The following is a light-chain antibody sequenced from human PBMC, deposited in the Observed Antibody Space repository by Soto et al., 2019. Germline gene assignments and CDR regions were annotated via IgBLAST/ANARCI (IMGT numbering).Light chain of an antibody. J-gene: IGLJ1*01. CDR1: SSDVGAYNY. CDR3: SSFTNTITRYA. Sequence: QSVLAQPASVSGSPGQSIIISCTGTSSDVGAYNYVSWYQQHPDKAPKVMIYEVTNRPSGVSNRFSGSKSGNTASLTISGLQAEDEADYYCSSFTNTITRYAFGTGTKVTVL. CDR2: EVT. V-gene: IGLV2-14*01.